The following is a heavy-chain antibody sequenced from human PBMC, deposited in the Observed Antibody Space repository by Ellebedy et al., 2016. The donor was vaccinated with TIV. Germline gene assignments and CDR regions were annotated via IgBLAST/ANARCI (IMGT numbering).Heavy chain of an antibody. J-gene: IGHJ4*02. Sequence: GESLKISXAASGFTFSTYTINWVRQAPGKGLEWVSYISSTSSTKNYADSVNGRFSISRDNAKNSVYLQMNSLRAEDTAVYYCVGRFDYWGQGALVTVSS. CDR2: ISSTSSTK. D-gene: IGHD1-1*01. CDR1: GFTFSTYT. CDR3: VGRFDY. V-gene: IGHV3-48*04.